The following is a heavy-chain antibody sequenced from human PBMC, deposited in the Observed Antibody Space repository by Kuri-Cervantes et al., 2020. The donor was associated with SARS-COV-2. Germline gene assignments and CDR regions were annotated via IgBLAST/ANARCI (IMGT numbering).Heavy chain of an antibody. J-gene: IGHJ5*02. CDR3: ARGPYASGRNGGAGDNWFDP. CDR1: GYSISSGYY. V-gene: IGHV4-38-2*01. Sequence: SETLSLTCAVSGYSISSGYYWGWIRQPPGKGLEWIGSINHSGRTNYNPSLKSRVTISVDTSKNQSSLKLSPVTAAETAVYYCARGPYASGRNGGAGDNWFDPWGQGTLVTVSS. CDR2: INHSGRT. D-gene: IGHD3-10*01.